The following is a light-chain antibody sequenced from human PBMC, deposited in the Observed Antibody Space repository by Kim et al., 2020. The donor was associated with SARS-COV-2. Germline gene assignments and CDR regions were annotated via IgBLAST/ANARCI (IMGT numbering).Light chain of an antibody. CDR1: QSIGTR. V-gene: IGKV1-39*01. J-gene: IGKJ4*01. CDR2: AAS. CDR3: QQSHTAPLLT. Sequence: IQMTQSPSSLAASVGDRVTIACRASQSIGTRLNWYQQKPGKAPNLLIYAASSLQSGVPSRFSGSGSGTDFTLTISSLQPEDLAAYYCQQSHTAPLLTFGGGTKVDI.